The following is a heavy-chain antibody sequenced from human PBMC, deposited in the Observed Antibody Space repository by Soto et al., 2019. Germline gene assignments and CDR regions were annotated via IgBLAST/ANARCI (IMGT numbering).Heavy chain of an antibody. J-gene: IGHJ4*02. Sequence: GGSLRLSCAASGFGFSDYYMSWIRQAPGKGLGWVAYISTINSYIYYADSVKGRFTLSRDNAKNSLYLQMNSLRAEDTAVYYCARDGSYDSSGYYFDYWGQGTLVTSPQ. CDR2: ISTINSYI. D-gene: IGHD3-22*01. CDR1: GFGFSDYY. CDR3: ARDGSYDSSGYYFDY. V-gene: IGHV3-11*06.